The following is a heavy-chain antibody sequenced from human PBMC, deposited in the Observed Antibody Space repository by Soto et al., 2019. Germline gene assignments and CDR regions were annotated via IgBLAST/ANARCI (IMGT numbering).Heavy chain of an antibody. V-gene: IGHV3-53*01. D-gene: IGHD3-10*01. Sequence: EVQLVESGGGWIQPGGSLRPSWAVSGFPVSNNYRSGVRQAPGRGLEGASVIYSGGYTPYGDSVKGRSTIPRDNPKNPLNPQMNTLGAAAPAVYFCATHPGGGGYWGQGTLVTVSS. CDR1: GFPVSNNY. CDR3: ATHPGGGGY. CDR2: IYSGGYT. J-gene: IGHJ4*02.